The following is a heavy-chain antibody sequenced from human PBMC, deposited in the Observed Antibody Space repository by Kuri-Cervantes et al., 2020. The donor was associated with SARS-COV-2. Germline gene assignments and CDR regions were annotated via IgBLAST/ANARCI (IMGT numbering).Heavy chain of an antibody. CDR3: ARDPHYYDTNGQDYPWYFDL. D-gene: IGHD3-22*01. CDR2: IYYSGST. Sequence: SETLSLTCTPSDASICSSSYYWCWIRQPPGKGLEWIWGIYYSGSTYYNPSLKSRVSISIDTSKNHFSLQLSSVTAADTAVYYCARDPHYYDTNGQDYPWYFDLWGRGTLVTVSS. J-gene: IGHJ2*01. V-gene: IGHV4-39*07. CDR1: DASICSSSYY.